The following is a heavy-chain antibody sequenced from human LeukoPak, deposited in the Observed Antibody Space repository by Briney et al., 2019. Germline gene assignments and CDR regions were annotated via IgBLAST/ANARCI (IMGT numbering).Heavy chain of an antibody. CDR2: VYSSGST. CDR3: ARVKAAAGDN. D-gene: IGHD6-13*01. CDR1: GGSISSSLYF. Sequence: SETLSLTCSVSGGSISSSLYFWGWIRQPPGKGLEWIGTVYSSGSTHYNPSLKSRVTLSIDTSNNQFSLKLSSVTAADTAVYYCARVKAAAGDNWGQGTLVTVSS. J-gene: IGHJ4*02. V-gene: IGHV4-39*07.